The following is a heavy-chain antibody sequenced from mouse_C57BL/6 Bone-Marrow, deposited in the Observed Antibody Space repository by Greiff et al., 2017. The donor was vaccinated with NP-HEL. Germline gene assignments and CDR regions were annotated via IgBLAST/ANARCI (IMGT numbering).Heavy chain of an antibody. V-gene: IGHV1-81*01. J-gene: IGHJ2*01. D-gene: IGHD2-10*02. CDR2: IYPRSGNT. Sequence: QVQLKQSGAELARPGASVKLSCKASGYTFTSYGISWVKQRTGQGLEWIGEIYPRSGNTYYNEKFKGKATLTADKSSSTAYMELRSLTSEDSAVYFCAVWYYFDYWGQGTTLTVSS. CDR3: AVWYYFDY. CDR1: GYTFTSYG.